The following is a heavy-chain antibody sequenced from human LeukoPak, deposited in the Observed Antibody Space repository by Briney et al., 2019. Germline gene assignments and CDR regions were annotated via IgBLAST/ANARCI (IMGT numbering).Heavy chain of an antibody. V-gene: IGHV3-21*01. J-gene: IGHJ3*02. D-gene: IGHD3-10*01. Sequence: GGSLRLSCAASGFTFSSYSMNWVRQAPGKGLEWVSSISSSSSYIYYADSVRGRFTISRDNAKNSLYLQMNSLRAEDTAVYYCARGGVLDAFDIWGQGTMVTVSS. CDR2: ISSSSSYI. CDR1: GFTFSSYS. CDR3: ARGGVLDAFDI.